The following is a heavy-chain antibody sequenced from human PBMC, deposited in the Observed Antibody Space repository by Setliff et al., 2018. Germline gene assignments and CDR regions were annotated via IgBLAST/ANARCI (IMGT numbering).Heavy chain of an antibody. D-gene: IGHD3-9*01. J-gene: IGHJ3*01. CDR1: GGSLSDYY. Sequence: SETLSLTCGGYGGSLSDYYWSWIRQPPGKGLEWIGEINQSGSTTYNPSLKGRVTISMDTSKNQFSLKLTSVTAADTAVYYCARASSLTRKHLAFDLWGQGTMVTVSS. CDR2: INQSGST. CDR3: ARASSLTRKHLAFDL. V-gene: IGHV4-34*01.